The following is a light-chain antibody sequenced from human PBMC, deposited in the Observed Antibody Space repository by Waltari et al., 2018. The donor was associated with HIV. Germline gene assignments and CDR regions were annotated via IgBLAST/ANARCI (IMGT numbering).Light chain of an antibody. Sequence: QSALTQPASVSGSPGQSITISCTGTSSDIGGYTYVSWYQHHPGKAPKLMISEVSKRPSGFSNRFSGSKSGNTASLTISGLQAEDEADYYCSSYTSSNTLVFGTGTKVTVL. CDR1: SSDIGGYTY. V-gene: IGLV2-14*01. CDR3: SSYTSSNTLV. J-gene: IGLJ1*01. CDR2: EVS.